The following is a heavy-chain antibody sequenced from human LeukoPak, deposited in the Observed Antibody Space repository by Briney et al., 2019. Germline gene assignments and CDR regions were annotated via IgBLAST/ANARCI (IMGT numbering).Heavy chain of an antibody. Sequence: ASVKVSCKASGYTFTSYAMHWVRQAPGQGLEWMGRINPNSGGTNYAQKFQGRVTMTRDTSISTAYMELSRLRSDDTAVYYCARQDYDILTGFLGGWFDPWGQGTLVTVSS. J-gene: IGHJ5*02. CDR1: GYTFTSYA. CDR3: ARQDYDILTGFLGGWFDP. D-gene: IGHD3-9*01. CDR2: INPNSGGT. V-gene: IGHV1-2*06.